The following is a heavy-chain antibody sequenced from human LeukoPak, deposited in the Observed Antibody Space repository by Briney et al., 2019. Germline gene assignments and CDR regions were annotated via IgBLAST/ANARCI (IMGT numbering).Heavy chain of an antibody. CDR3: ARRQDGHDY. Sequence: PSETLSLTCTVSGVSIANTFYYWNWLRQPAGKGLEWIGRIYTTGSTDYNPSLKSRATISLDTPRNQFPLKLSSVTAADTAVYYCARRQDGHDYWGQGTLVTVSS. J-gene: IGHJ4*02. CDR1: GVSIANTFYY. V-gene: IGHV4-61*02. CDR2: IYTTGST.